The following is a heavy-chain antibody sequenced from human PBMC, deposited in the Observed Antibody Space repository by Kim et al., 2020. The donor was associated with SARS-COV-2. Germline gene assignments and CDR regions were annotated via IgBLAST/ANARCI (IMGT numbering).Heavy chain of an antibody. J-gene: IGHJ4*02. CDR2: ISYDGSNK. CDR1: GFTFSSYA. V-gene: IGHV3-30-3*01. Sequence: GGSLRLSCAASGFTFSSYAMHWVRQAPGKGLEWVAVISYDGSNKYYADSVKGRFTISRDNSKNTLYLQMNSLRAEDTAVYYCARDSNYYGSGSYYGDYWGQGTLVTVSS. CDR3: ARDSNYYGSGSYYGDY. D-gene: IGHD3-10*01.